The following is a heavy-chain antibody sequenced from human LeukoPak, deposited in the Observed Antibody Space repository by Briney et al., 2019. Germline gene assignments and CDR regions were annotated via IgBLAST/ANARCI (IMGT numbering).Heavy chain of an antibody. V-gene: IGHV3-15*07. Sequence: GGSLRLSCAASGFTFSNAWMNWVRQAPGKGLEWVGRIKSKTDGGTTDYAAPVKGRFTISRDDSKNTLYLQMNSLKTEDTAVYYCARVPAGYCSGDRCHGDYWGQGTLVTVSS. J-gene: IGHJ4*02. D-gene: IGHD2-15*01. CDR1: GFTFSNAW. CDR3: ARVPAGYCSGDRCHGDY. CDR2: IKSKTDGGTT.